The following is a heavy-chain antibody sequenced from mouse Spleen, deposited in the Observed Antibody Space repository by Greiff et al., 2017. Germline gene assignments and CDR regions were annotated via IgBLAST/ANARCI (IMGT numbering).Heavy chain of an antibody. CDR1: GYSITSGYY. D-gene: IGHD2-14*01. CDR2: ISYDGSN. Sequence: VQLKESGPGLVKPSQSLSLTCSVTGYSITSGYYWNWIRQFPGNKLEWMGYISYDGSNNYNPSLKNRISITRDTSKNQFFLKLNSVTTEDTATYYCARTEDRYYFDYWGQGTTLTVSS. CDR3: ARTEDRYYFDY. J-gene: IGHJ2*01. V-gene: IGHV3-6*01.